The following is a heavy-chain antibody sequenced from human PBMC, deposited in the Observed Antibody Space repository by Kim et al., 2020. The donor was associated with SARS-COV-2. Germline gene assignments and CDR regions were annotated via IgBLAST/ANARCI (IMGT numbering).Heavy chain of an antibody. V-gene: IGHV3-21*01. CDR3: ARDSSMTTVTTIDY. D-gene: IGHD4-17*01. Sequence: DAGKVRFTTSRDNTTNSLYLQMNRLRAEDTAVYYCARDSSMTTVTTIDYWGQGTLVTVSS. J-gene: IGHJ4*02.